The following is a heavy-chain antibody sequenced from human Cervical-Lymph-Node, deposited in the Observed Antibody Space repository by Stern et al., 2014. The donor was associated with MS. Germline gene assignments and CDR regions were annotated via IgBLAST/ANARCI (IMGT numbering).Heavy chain of an antibody. CDR1: GFSLVTSGVR. J-gene: IGHJ4*02. V-gene: IGHV2-70*04. Sequence: QITLKESGPALVKPTQTLTLTCTFSGFSLVTSGVRVSWIRQPPGKALERRGRIDWNDKTFYNTSLMTRLTISKDTSKNQVVLTMTNVDPVDTATYYCARMMGSGYRHYFDYWGQGTPVTVS. D-gene: IGHD3-3*01. CDR3: ARMMGSGYRHYFDY. CDR2: IDWNDKT.